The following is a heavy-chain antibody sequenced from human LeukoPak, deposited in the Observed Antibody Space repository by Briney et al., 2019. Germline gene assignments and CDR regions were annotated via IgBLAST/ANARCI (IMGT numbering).Heavy chain of an antibody. CDR1: GYTFTGYY. CDR2: INPNSGGT. Sequence: ASVKVSYKASGYTFTGYYMHWVRQAPGQGLEWMGWINPNSGGTNYAQKFQGRVTMTRDTSISTAYMELSRLRSDDTAVYYCARELYYYYYYGMDVWGQGTTVTVSS. CDR3: ARELYYYYYYGMDV. J-gene: IGHJ6*02. V-gene: IGHV1-2*02.